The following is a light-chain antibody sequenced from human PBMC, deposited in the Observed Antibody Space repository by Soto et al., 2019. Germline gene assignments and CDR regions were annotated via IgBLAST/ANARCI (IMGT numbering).Light chain of an antibody. Sequence: EIVMTQSPATLSLSPGERATLSCRASQSVSSSYLSWYQQKPGQAPRLLIYGASTRATGIPARFSGSGSGTDFTLTISSLQPEDFAVYYCQQYSTMPFTFGPGTKVDLK. J-gene: IGKJ3*01. CDR3: QQYSTMPFT. V-gene: IGKV3D-7*01. CDR2: GAS. CDR1: QSVSSSY.